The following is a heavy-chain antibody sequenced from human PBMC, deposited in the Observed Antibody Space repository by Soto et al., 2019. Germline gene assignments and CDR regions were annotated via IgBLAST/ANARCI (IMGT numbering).Heavy chain of an antibody. CDR3: ARVVGLHPHTWFDP. J-gene: IGHJ5*02. CDR1: GFSVTDS. V-gene: IGHV3-11*01. CDR2: ISDRGTTI. Sequence: GGSLRLSCEVSGFSVTDSMSWIRQAPGKGLEWVAYISDRGTTIFYADSVRGRFTISRESAQNSLFLVMDSLRVDDTAIYYCARVVGLHPHTWFDPWGQGTLVTVSS.